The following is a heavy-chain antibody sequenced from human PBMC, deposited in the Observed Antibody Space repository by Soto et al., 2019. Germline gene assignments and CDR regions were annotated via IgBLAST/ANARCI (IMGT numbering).Heavy chain of an antibody. CDR3: ASVRGGYYYGMYV. CDR2: IYHSGST. CDR1: GGSISSSNW. V-gene: IGHV4-4*02. D-gene: IGHD3-10*02. Sequence: QVQLQESGPGLVKPSGTLSLTCAVSGGSISSSNWWSWVRQPPGKGLEWIGEIYHSGSTKYNPSLQSRVTISVDKSKNQFSLKLSSVTAADTAVYYCASVRGGYYYGMYVWGQGTTVTVSS. J-gene: IGHJ6*02.